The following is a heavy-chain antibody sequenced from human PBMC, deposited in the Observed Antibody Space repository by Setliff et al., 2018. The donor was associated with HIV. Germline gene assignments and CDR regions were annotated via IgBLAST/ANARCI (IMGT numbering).Heavy chain of an antibody. CDR2: IYTSGST. J-gene: IGHJ6*02. V-gene: IGHV4-61*02. Sequence: PSETLSLTCTVSGGSISSGSYYWSWIRQPAGKGLEWIGRIYTSGSTYYNPSLRSRVTISVDTSKNHFSLRLSSVTAADTAVYYCARDGTIFHYGMDVWGQGTTVTVSS. CDR3: ARDGTIFHYGMDV. D-gene: IGHD3-3*01. CDR1: GGSISSGSYY.